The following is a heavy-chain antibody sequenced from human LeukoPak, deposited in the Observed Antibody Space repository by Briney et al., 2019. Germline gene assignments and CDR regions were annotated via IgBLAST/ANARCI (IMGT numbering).Heavy chain of an antibody. J-gene: IGHJ4*02. V-gene: IGHV4-34*01. D-gene: IGHD6-13*01. CDR2: INQSGST. CDR1: GGSLSGFY. Sequence: SETLCLTRAVSGGSLSGFYWSGIRDSPGRGVECVWEINQSGSTNHTTSLQRRVTMSVDTSKNQFSLRLSSVTAADTVFYYCASEPRIAAAPYFFDYWGERTLVTVSS. CDR3: ASEPRIAAAPYFFDY.